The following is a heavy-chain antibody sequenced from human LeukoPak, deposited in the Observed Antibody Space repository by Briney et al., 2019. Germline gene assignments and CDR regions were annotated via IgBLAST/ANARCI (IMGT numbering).Heavy chain of an antibody. CDR3: TVQAY. J-gene: IGHJ4*02. V-gene: IGHV3-15*01. CDR2: INSKTNGGTT. Sequence: GGSLRLSCAASGFTFSNAWMSWVRQAPGKGLEWVGRINSKTNGGTTDYAAPVKGRFTLSRDDSRNTLYLQMNSLKTEDTAVYYCTVQAYWGQGTLVTVSS. CDR1: GFTFSNAW.